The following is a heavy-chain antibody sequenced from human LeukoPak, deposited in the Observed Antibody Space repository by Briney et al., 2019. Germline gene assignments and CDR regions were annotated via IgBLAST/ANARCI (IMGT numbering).Heavy chain of an antibody. CDR2: IKQDGSEK. D-gene: IGHD3-16*01. J-gene: IGHJ5*02. CDR3: AGGRRQFDP. V-gene: IGHV3-7*03. CDR1: GFTFSTYW. Sequence: PGGPLRLSCAASGFTFSTYWMSWVRQAPGKGLEWVANIKQDGSEKYYVDSVKGRFTISRDNAKNSLYLQMNSLRAEDTAVYYCAGGRRQFDPWGQGTLVTVSS.